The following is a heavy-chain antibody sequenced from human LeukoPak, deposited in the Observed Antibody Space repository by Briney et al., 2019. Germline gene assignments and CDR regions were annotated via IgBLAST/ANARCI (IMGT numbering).Heavy chain of an antibody. CDR2: ISSTSNAI. Sequence: GGSLRLSCTASGFKFSSFSMNWARQAPGKGLEWLLYISSTSNAIYYADSVKGRFTISRDNAKNSLYLQMDSLRAEDTALYYCAKDTGITGAGKEENGMDVWGQGTTVTVSS. CDR1: GFKFSSFS. CDR3: AKDTGITGAGKEENGMDV. J-gene: IGHJ6*02. V-gene: IGHV3-48*04. D-gene: IGHD6-19*01.